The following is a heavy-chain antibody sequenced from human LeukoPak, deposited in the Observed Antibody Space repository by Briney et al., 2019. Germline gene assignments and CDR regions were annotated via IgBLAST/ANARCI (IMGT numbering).Heavy chain of an antibody. CDR2: ILPGDSDT. CDR3: ARHSPPFDS. V-gene: IGHV5-51*01. CDR1: GYSFTNSW. J-gene: IGHJ4*02. Sequence: GESLKISCKPSGYSFTNSWIGWVRQMPGKGLEWMGIILPGDSDTTYTPSFQGQVTISADKSISTAYLQWSSLKASDTAMYYCARHSPPFDSWGQGTLLTVSS.